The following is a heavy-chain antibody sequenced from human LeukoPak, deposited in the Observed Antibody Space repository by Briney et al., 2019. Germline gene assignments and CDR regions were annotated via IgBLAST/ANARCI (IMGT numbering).Heavy chain of an antibody. V-gene: IGHV1-46*01. CDR2: INPSGGST. CDR1: GYTFTSYY. Sequence: ASVTVSCKASGYTFTSYYMHWVRQAPGQGLEWMGIINPSGGSTSYAQKFQGRVTMTRDTSTSTVYMELSSLRSEDTAVYYCARAPSGDYGDYWGQGTLVTVSS. D-gene: IGHD4-17*01. CDR3: ARAPSGDYGDY. J-gene: IGHJ4*02.